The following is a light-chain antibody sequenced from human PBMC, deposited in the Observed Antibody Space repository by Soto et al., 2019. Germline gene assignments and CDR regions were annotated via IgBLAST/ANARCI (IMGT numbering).Light chain of an antibody. J-gene: IGKJ1*01. CDR2: KTS. CDR3: QQYNSYSWT. Sequence: DIQMTQSPSTLSASVGDRVTITCRASQSISNWLAWYQQKPGKAPKVLIYKTSILASGVPPRFSGSGSGTEFTLTTSSLQPDDVPTYYCQQYNSYSWTFGQGTKVEIK. CDR1: QSISNW. V-gene: IGKV1-5*03.